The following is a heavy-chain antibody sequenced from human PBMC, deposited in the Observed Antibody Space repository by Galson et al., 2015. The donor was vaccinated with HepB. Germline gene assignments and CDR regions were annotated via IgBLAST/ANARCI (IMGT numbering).Heavy chain of an antibody. CDR3: ARHSGTIGKWAIDY. D-gene: IGHD1-1*01. V-gene: IGHV3-66*04. CDR2: IYSGDST. J-gene: IGHJ4*02. CDR1: GFTVSSNY. Sequence: SLRLSCAASGFTVSSNYMSWVRQAPGQGLEWVSVIYSGDSTYYADSVKGRFTISRDNSENTLYLQMNSLRAEDTAVYYCARHSGTIGKWAIDYWGQGTLVTVSS.